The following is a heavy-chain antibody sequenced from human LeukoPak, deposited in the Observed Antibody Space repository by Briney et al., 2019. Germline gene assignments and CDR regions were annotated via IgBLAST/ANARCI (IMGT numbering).Heavy chain of an antibody. CDR1: GGSIRGYY. Sequence: SETLSLTCTVSGGSIRGYYWSWIRQPPGKTLEWIGYIYYGGSTNYNPSLKSRVTTSVDTSKNQFSPNLSSLTAADTAVYYCARIEMATISAPTPVFDHWGQGTLVTISS. V-gene: IGHV4-59*01. CDR2: IYYGGST. D-gene: IGHD5-24*01. J-gene: IGHJ4*02. CDR3: ARIEMATISAPTPVFDH.